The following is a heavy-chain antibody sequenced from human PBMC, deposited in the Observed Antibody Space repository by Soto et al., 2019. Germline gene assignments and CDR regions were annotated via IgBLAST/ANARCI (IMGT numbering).Heavy chain of an antibody. V-gene: IGHV4-39*07. D-gene: IGHD3-22*01. J-gene: IGHJ5*02. CDR3: ARGSYYDSSGYYGP. CDR1: SDSVSSSSYT. Sequence: PSETLSLTCTVSSDSVSSSSYTWGWIRQPPGKGLEWIGEIYHSGSTNYNPSLKSRVTISVDKSKNQFSLKLSSVTAADTAVYYCARGSYYDSSGYYGPWGQGTLVTVSS. CDR2: IYHSGST.